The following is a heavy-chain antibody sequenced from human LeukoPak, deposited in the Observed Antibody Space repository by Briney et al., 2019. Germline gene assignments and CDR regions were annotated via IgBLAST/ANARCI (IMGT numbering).Heavy chain of an antibody. Sequence: GGSLRLSCAASGFTFNNYGMSWVRQAPGKGLEWVSGLSGSGGSTYYADSVEGRFTISRDNSKNTLYLQMNSLRAEDTAVYYCAKYVGARYLDYWGQGTLVIVSS. CDR1: GFTFNNYG. CDR3: AKYVGARYLDY. D-gene: IGHD1-26*01. J-gene: IGHJ4*02. CDR2: LSGSGGST. V-gene: IGHV3-23*01.